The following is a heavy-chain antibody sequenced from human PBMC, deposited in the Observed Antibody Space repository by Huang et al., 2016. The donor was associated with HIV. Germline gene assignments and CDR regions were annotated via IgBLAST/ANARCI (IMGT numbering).Heavy chain of an antibody. J-gene: IGHJ4*02. CDR2: VSAKSGDI. Sequence: QVQLVQSGAEVKRPGASLKVSCKTSGFTFTNYGFSWGRQAPGQGLEWWGWVSAKSGDINYEGKFEGRVSMTTDTTSGTAYMELRRLTSDDTATYYCVRESLYFGDFLFDHWGQGTPVTVSA. D-gene: IGHD3-10*01. CDR1: GFTFTNYG. CDR3: VRESLYFGDFLFDH. V-gene: IGHV1-18*04.